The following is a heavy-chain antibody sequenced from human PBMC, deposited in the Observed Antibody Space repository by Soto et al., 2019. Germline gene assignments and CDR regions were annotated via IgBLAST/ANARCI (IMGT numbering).Heavy chain of an antibody. D-gene: IGHD2-8*01. J-gene: IGHJ6*04. CDR3: ERQEVPQWFTKGYYGIDV. V-gene: IGHV4-34*01. Sequence: SETLSLTCAVYGGSFSGYYWTLIRQPPGKGLEWIGEINHRGNTNYNPSLKSRVTISVDTSKNQFSLKLTSVTAAETAVYYCERQEVPQWFTKGYYGIDVWDKGNTVTVSS. CDR1: GGSFSGYY. CDR2: INHRGNT.